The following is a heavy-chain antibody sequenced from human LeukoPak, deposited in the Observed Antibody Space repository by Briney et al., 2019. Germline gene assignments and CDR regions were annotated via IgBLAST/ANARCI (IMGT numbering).Heavy chain of an antibody. CDR3: ARLLVAAIRYGMDV. V-gene: IGHV3-30*04. J-gene: IGHJ6*04. CDR1: GFTFSSYA. D-gene: IGHD2-15*01. CDR2: ISYDGSNK. Sequence: PGRSLRLSCAASGFTFSSYAMHWVRQAPGKGLEWVAVISYDGSNKYYADSVKGRFTISRDNSKNTLYLQMNSLRAEDTAVYYCARLLVAAIRYGMDVWGKGTTVTVSS.